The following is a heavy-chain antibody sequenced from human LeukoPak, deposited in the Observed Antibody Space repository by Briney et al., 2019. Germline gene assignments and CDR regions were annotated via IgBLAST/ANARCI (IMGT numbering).Heavy chain of an antibody. J-gene: IGHJ4*02. Sequence: SVKVPCKASGGSFSRYAISWVRQAPGQGLEWMGGIIPIFGTANYAQKFQGRVTITADESTRTAYMELRTLRSEDTAIYYCARGSGETGGYYYVYWGRGTPVTVSS. CDR2: IIPIFGTA. CDR3: ARGSGETGGYYYVY. V-gene: IGHV1-69*13. D-gene: IGHD3-22*01. CDR1: GGSFSRYA.